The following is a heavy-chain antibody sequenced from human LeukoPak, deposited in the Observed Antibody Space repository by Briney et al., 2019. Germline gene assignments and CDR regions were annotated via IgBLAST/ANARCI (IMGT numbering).Heavy chain of an antibody. D-gene: IGHD6-19*01. CDR1: GGSFSGYY. J-gene: IGHJ1*01. CDR2: INHSGST. V-gene: IGHV4-34*01. Sequence: SETLSLTCAVYGGSFSGYYWSWIRQPPGKGLGWIGEINHSGSTNYNQSLKSRVTISVDKSKNKLSLTLRYGAAADPAVYYCARGDLWLVHVYFHHWGQGTLVTVSS. CDR3: ARGDLWLVHVYFHH.